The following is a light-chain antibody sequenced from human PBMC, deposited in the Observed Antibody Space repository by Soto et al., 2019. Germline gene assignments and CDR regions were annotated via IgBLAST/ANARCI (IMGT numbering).Light chain of an antibody. CDR3: ATWDDSLNGFVI. CDR2: SNN. CDR1: SSNIGTNT. Sequence: QSVLTQPPSASGTPGQSVTISCSGSSSNIGTNTVNWYQQLPGTAPKLLICSNNQRPSGVPDRFSGSKSDTSASLAISGLQSEDEADYYCATWDDSLNGFVIFGGGTKLTVL. V-gene: IGLV1-44*01. J-gene: IGLJ2*01.